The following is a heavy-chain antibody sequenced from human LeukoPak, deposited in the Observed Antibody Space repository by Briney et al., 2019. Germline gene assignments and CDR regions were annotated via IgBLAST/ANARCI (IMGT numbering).Heavy chain of an antibody. CDR2: IKSKADGETI. CDR1: GFTFTNAW. J-gene: IGHJ4*02. Sequence: GGSLRLSCAASGFTFTNAWMNWVRQAPGKGLEWVGRIKSKADGETIDYAAPVKGRFTFLRDDSKNMLYLQMNSLKSEDTAVYYCSTLTSRGLSDSWGQGTLVTVSS. V-gene: IGHV3-15*07. CDR3: STLTSRGLSDS. D-gene: IGHD1-20*01.